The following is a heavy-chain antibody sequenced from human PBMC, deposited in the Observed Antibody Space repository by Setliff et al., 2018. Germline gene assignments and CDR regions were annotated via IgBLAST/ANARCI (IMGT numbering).Heavy chain of an antibody. CDR3: ARELRSPYWHLDS. Sequence: GASVKVSCKASGYSFSSNAFHWVRQAPGQTLEWMGWIHAGSSNTLYSQRFQDRITISRDTSATSGYMELRSLRSDDTAVYYCARELRSPYWHLDSWGQGTQVTVSS. J-gene: IGHJ5*01. CDR1: GYSFSSNA. V-gene: IGHV1-3*01. D-gene: IGHD3-16*01. CDR2: IHAGSSNT.